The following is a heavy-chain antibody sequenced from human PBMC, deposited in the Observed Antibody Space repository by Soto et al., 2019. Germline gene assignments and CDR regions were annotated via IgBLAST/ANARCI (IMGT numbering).Heavy chain of an antibody. CDR2: IYYSGST. CDR1: RGSISSGGYH. D-gene: IGHD6-6*01. Sequence: SETLSLTCTVSRGSISSGGYHWSWTRQHPGKGLEWIGYIYYSGSTYYNPSLTSRVTISVDTSKNQFSLKLSSVTAADTAVYYCASRRPPGTLYSRSWAGMDVWGQGTTVTVSS. J-gene: IGHJ6*02. V-gene: IGHV4-31*03. CDR3: ASRRPPGTLYSRSWAGMDV.